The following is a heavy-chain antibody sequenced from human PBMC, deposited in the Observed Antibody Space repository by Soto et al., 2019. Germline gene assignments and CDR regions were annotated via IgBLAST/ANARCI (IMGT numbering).Heavy chain of an antibody. Sequence: SETLSVTWTVSGGSINNYHWSWIRQPPGKGLEWIGYIYYSGSTNYNPSLKSRVTISLDTSKNQFSLKLSSMTAADTAVYYCVRGAGGYQYWGQGILVTVSS. CDR3: VRGAGGYQY. D-gene: IGHD2-2*01. J-gene: IGHJ4*02. CDR1: GGSINNYH. CDR2: IYYSGST. V-gene: IGHV4-59*01.